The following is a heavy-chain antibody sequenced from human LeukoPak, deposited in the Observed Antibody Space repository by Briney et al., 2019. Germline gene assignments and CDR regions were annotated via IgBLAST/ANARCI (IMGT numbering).Heavy chain of an antibody. D-gene: IGHD3-10*01. CDR1: GYSISSGYY. J-gene: IGHJ6*03. V-gene: IGHV4-38-2*02. Sequence: SETLSLTCTVSGYSISSGYYWGWIRQPPGKGLEWIGTLSHSGSSYYNPSLKSRVTISVDTSKNQFSLNLSSVTAADTAVYYCARIPLWFGELYYYMDVWGKGTTVTISS. CDR2: LSHSGSS. CDR3: ARIPLWFGELYYYMDV.